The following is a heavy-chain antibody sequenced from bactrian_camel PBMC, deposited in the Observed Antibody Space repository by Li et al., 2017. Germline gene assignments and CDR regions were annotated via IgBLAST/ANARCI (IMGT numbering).Heavy chain of an antibody. D-gene: IGHD4*01. CDR3: AARSEYACILDGDYFDF. V-gene: IGHV3S9*01. J-gene: IGHJ4*01. CDR1: VSSANDYC. Sequence: HVQLVESGGGSVQAGGSLRLSCAVSVSSANDYCLGWFRQASGKEREWVGSLDSDGRINYADSVKGRFTISQDVASRMVYLQMTNLKAEDSAMYYCAARSEYACILDGDYFDFWGQRTQVTVS. CDR2: LDSDGRI.